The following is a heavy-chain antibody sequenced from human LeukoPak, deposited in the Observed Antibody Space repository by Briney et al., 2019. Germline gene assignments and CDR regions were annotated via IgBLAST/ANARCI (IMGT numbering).Heavy chain of an antibody. CDR3: ARRGGFDY. Sequence: GGSLRLSCAASEFTSSSYDMNWVRQAPGKGLEWVSYISSSGNFVYYADPVKGRFTTSRDNAKNSLYLQMNSLRAEDTAVYYCARRGGFDYWGQGTLVTVSS. J-gene: IGHJ4*02. CDR1: EFTSSSYD. V-gene: IGHV3-48*03. D-gene: IGHD3-3*01. CDR2: ISSSGNFV.